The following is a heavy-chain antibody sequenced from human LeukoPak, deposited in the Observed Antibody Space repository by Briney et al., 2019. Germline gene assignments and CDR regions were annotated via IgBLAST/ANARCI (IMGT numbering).Heavy chain of an antibody. CDR1: GFTFSNYA. CDR3: ARGLLGWFDP. CDR2: ISGSGGST. V-gene: IGHV3-23*01. J-gene: IGHJ5*02. Sequence: GGSLRLSCAASGFTFSNYAMSWVRQAPGKGLEWVSAISGSGGSTYYADSVKGRFTISRDNSRITLYLQMNSLRADDPAVYYCARGLLGWFDPWGQGTLVTVSS.